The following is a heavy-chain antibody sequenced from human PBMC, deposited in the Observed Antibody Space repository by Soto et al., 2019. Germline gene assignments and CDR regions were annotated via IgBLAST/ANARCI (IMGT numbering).Heavy chain of an antibody. V-gene: IGHV4-31*03. Sequence: QVQLQESGPGLVKPSQTLSLTCTVSGGSISSGGYYWSWIRQQPGKGLEWIGYIYYSGSNYYNPSLKSRVSISVDTAKNQFSLKLSSVTAADTAVYYCVSTARGHYGDYQGFGIDVWGQGTTVTVSS. J-gene: IGHJ6*02. D-gene: IGHD4-17*01. CDR1: GGSISSGGYY. CDR2: IYYSGSN. CDR3: VSTARGHYGDYQGFGIDV.